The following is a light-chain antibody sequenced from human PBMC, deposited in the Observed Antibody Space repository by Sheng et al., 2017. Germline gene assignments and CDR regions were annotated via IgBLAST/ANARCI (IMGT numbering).Light chain of an antibody. CDR3: MIWPSNVVV. CDR2: YSSDSDK. V-gene: IGLV5-37*01. CDR1: SDINVGSYN. Sequence: QPVLTQPPSSSASPGESARLTCTLPSDINVGSYNIYWYQQKPGSPPRYLLYYSSDSDKGPRALESPAASLDPKILQANTGILLISGLQSEDEADYYCMIWPSNVVVFGGGTKLTVL. J-gene: IGLJ2*01.